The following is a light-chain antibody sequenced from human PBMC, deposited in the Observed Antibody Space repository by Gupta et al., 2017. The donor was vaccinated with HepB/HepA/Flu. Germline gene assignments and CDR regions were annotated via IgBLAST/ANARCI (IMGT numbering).Light chain of an antibody. CDR1: QDVRNY. J-gene: IGKJ4*01. CDR2: GIS. Sequence: PAFFSASAGDRVTITCRASQDVRNYLDWYQQKAGKAPKLLIYGISTLKSGVPSRFSASGSGTXFTLTIXRLQSEDFAIYYCQQDNDNPITFGXGTTVEI. CDR3: QQDNDNPIT. V-gene: IGKV1-8*01.